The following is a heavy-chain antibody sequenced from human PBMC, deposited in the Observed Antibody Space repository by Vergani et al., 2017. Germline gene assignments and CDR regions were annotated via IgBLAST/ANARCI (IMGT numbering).Heavy chain of an antibody. V-gene: IGHV3-30-3*01. CDR1: GYTFSSYA. CDR3: ARDWGPWDIVVVGDY. Sequence: QVQLVESGGGAVQPGRSLRLSCAASGYTFSSYAMHWVRQAPGKGLEWVAVISYDGSYKYYADSVKGRFTISRDNSKNTLYLQMNSLRAEDTAVYYCARDWGPWDIVVVGDYWGQGTLVTVSS. D-gene: IGHD2-2*01. CDR2: ISYDGSYK. J-gene: IGHJ4*02.